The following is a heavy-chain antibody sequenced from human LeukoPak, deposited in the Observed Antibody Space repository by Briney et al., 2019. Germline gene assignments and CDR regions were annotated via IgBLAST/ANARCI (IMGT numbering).Heavy chain of an antibody. V-gene: IGHV4-39*01. D-gene: IGHD3-10*01. CDR2: IYYSGST. J-gene: IGHJ4*02. CDR1: GGSISSSSYY. Sequence: SETLSLTCTVSGGSISSSSYYWGWIRQPPGKGLEWIGSIYYSGSTYYNPSLKSRVTISVDTSKNQFSLKLSSVTAAGTAVYYCARTQTYRRGYFDYWGQGTLVTVSS. CDR3: ARTQTYRRGYFDY.